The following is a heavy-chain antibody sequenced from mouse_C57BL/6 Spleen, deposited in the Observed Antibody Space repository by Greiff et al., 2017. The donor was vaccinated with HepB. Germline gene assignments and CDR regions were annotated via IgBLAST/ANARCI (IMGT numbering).Heavy chain of an antibody. D-gene: IGHD1-1*01. CDR3: ARCYGSSSYGYFDV. V-gene: IGHV5-4*03. J-gene: IGHJ1*03. CDR2: ISDGGSYT. CDR1: GFTFSSYA. Sequence: EVKLVESGGGLVKPGGSLKLSCAASGFTFSSYAMSWVRQTPEKRLEWVATISDGGSYTYYPDNVKGRFTISRDNAKNNLYLQMSHLKSEDTAMYYCARCYGSSSYGYFDVWGTGTTVTVSS.